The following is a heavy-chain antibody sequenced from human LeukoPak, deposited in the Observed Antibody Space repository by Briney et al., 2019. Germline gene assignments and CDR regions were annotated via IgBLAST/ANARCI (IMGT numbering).Heavy chain of an antibody. J-gene: IGHJ4*02. V-gene: IGHV4-39*01. CDR2: MYYSGTT. D-gene: IGHD3-10*01. Sequence: SETLSLTCIVSGGSISTNSFSWGWIRQAPGKGLEWIGSMYYSGTTYYNLSLRSRVTISVDTSKNQFSLGLSSVTAADTAVYYCARGTLYDYWGQGTLVTVSS. CDR1: GGSISTNSFS. CDR3: ARGTLYDY.